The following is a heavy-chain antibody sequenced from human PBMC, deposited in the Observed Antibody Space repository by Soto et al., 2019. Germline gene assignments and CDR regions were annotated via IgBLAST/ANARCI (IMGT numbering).Heavy chain of an antibody. CDR3: AKEEGPPYNGLDV. CDR1: GFPFDDFA. V-gene: IGHV3-49*04. J-gene: IGHJ6*01. CDR2: IRNQSYQETT. Sequence: GGSLRLSCTGSGFPFDDFAINWVRQAPGKGLGWVGLIRNQSYQETTEYAAAVKGRFTISRDNSKNTLYLQMNSLRGEDTAVYYCAKEEGPPYNGLDVWGQGTTVTVSS.